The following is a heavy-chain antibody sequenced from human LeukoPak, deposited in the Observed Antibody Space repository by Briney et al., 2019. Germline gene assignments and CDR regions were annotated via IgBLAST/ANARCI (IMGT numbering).Heavy chain of an antibody. CDR1: GFTFSSYA. CDR3: AKDSGGPRYHFDY. D-gene: IGHD6-19*01. J-gene: IGHJ4*02. V-gene: IGHV3-23*01. Sequence: PGGSLRLSCAASGFTFSSYAMNWVRQAPGKGLEWISSISGSGDNTYYADSVKGRFTISRDNSKNTLYLQMNSLRAEDTAVYYCAKDSGGPRYHFDYWGQGTLVTVSS. CDR2: ISGSGDNT.